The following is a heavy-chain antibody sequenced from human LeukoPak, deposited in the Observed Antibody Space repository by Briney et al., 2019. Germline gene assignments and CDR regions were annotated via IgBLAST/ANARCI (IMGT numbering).Heavy chain of an antibody. J-gene: IGHJ4*02. CDR2: IRYDGSNK. CDR1: GYTFSSYG. V-gene: IGHV3-30*02. Sequence: GGSLRLSCAASGYTFSSYGMHWVRQAPGKGLEWVAFIRYDGSNKYYADSVKGRFTISRDNSKNTLYLQMNSLRAEDTAVYYCAKDPSFRPGYFDYWGQGTLVTVSS. CDR3: AKDPSFRPGYFDY.